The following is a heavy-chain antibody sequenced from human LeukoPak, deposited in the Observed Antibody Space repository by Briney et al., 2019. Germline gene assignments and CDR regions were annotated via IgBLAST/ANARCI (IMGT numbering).Heavy chain of an antibody. J-gene: IGHJ3*01. CDR3: ARPNITSYYDSRGYDAFDV. V-gene: IGHV5-51*01. Sequence: PGESLKISCKGSGYSFNDYWIGWVRQMPGKGLEWMGVIYPGDSDTRYSPSFQGQVTMSADKSVNTAYLQWSSLKASDTAMYYCARPNITSYYDSRGYDAFDVWGQGTMVTVYS. D-gene: IGHD3-22*01. CDR2: IYPGDSDT. CDR1: GYSFNDYW.